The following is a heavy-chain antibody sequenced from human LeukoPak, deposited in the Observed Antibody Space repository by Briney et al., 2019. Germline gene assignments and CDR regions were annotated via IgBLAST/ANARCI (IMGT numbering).Heavy chain of an antibody. J-gene: IGHJ6*03. Sequence: PSETLSLTCTVSGDSISSFYWSWIRQPAGKGLEWIGRIYSSGSTNYNPSLESRVTMSVDTSKNQLSLKPSSVTAADTAVYYCARHHYDRDYYYYYYMDVWGKGTTVTISS. D-gene: IGHD3-22*01. CDR3: ARHHYDRDYYYYYYMDV. CDR2: IYSSGST. CDR1: GDSISSFY. V-gene: IGHV4-4*07.